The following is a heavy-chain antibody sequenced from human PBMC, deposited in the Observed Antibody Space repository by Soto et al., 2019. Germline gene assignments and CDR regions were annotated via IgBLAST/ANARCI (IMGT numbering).Heavy chain of an antibody. D-gene: IGHD6-25*01. CDR3: ACGLTRDAFAF. J-gene: IGHJ3*01. CDR1: GGTISSYY. CDR2: IYYSGST. V-gene: IGHV4-59*01. Sequence: PSETLSLTCTVSGGTISSYYWSWIRQPPGKGLEWIGYIYYSGSTNYNPSLKSRVTISVDTSKNQFSLKLSSVTAADTAVYYCACGLTRDAFAFWGQGTMVP.